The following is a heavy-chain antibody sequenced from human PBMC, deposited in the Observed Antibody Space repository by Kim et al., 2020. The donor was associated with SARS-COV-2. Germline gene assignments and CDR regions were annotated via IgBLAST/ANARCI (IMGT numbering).Heavy chain of an antibody. CDR3: AKGSGYEN. CDR2: GGRT. D-gene: IGHD5-12*01. J-gene: IGHJ4*02. V-gene: IGHV3-23*01. Sequence: GGRTYYADSVKGRFTISRDNSKNTLYLQMNSLRAEDTAVYFCAKGSGYENWGQGTLVTVSS.